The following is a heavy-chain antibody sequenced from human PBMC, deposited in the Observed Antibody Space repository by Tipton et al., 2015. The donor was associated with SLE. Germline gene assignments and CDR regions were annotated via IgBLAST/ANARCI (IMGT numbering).Heavy chain of an antibody. CDR3: ASGRHDYSTPMDV. Sequence: QLVQSGAEVKKPGASVKISCQASGYTFKKYFMHWVRQAPGQGLEWMGRIYPGSGHTTYAQRFQGRVTMTGDTSTSTAYMDLSSLRSDDTAVYYCASGRHDYSTPMDVGGGGTTVTVFS. D-gene: IGHD4-11*01. J-gene: IGHJ6*04. CDR1: GYTFKKYF. CDR2: IYPGSGHT. V-gene: IGHV1-46*02.